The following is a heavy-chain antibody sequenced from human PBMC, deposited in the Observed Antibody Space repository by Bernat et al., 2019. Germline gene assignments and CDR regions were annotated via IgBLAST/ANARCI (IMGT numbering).Heavy chain of an antibody. Sequence: QVQLVESGGGVVQPGRSPRLSCAASGFTFSSYGMHWVRQAPGKGLEWVAVILYDGSNKYYADSVKGRFTISRDNAKNSLYLQMNSLRAEDTALYYCAKGLDYYGSGSYSYWGQGTLVTVSS. CDR1: GFTFSSYG. J-gene: IGHJ4*02. CDR2: ILYDGSNK. CDR3: AKGLDYYGSGSYSY. D-gene: IGHD3-10*01. V-gene: IGHV3-30*18.